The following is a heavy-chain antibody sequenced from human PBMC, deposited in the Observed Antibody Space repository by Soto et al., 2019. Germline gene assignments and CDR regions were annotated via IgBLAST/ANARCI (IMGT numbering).Heavy chain of an antibody. J-gene: IGHJ4*02. Sequence: SETLSLTCGVSGGAFNGYYWTWHRQTPGKGPEWIGEINHSGSIDYSPSLRGRVTLSIDTSKRQFSLKLNSVTAADTAVYYCARGGATMVRGLVGGLDYWGQGTLVTVSS. CDR3: ARGGATMVRGLVGGLDY. V-gene: IGHV4-34*01. D-gene: IGHD3-10*01. CDR2: INHSGSI. CDR1: GGAFNGYY.